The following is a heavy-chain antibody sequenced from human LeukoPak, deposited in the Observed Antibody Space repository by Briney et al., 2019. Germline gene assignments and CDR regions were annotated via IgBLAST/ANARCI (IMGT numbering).Heavy chain of an antibody. CDR2: IYPGDSDT. CDR1: GYSFTSYW. D-gene: IGHD6-19*01. V-gene: IGHV5-51*01. J-gene: IGHJ3*02. CDR3: ARMYSSGWTAFDI. Sequence: GESLKISCKGSGYSFTSYWIGWVRQMPGKGLEWMGIIYPGDSDTRYSPSFQGQVTISADKSISTAYLQWSSLKASDTAVYYCARMYSSGWTAFDIWGQGTMVTVSS.